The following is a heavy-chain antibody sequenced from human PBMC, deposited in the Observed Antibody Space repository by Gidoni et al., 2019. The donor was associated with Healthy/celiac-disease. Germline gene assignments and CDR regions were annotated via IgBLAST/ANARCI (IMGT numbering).Heavy chain of an antibody. CDR2: IYHSGST. V-gene: IGHV4-38-2*02. CDR1: GYSTSSGYY. D-gene: IGHD6-19*01. CDR3: ARDGGYSSGWYIGDY. J-gene: IGHJ4*02. Sequence: QVQLQESGPGLVKPSETLSLTCTVSGYSTSSGYYWGWIRQPPGKGLEWIGSIYHSGSTYYNPSLKSRVTISVDTSKNQFSLKLSSVTAADTAVYYCARDGGYSSGWYIGDYWGQGTLVTVSS.